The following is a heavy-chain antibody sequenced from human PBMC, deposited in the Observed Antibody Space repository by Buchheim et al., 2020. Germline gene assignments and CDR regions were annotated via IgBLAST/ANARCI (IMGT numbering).Heavy chain of an antibody. CDR2: ISYDGSNK. CDR3: ARGRVVVLPTGTYYYGMDV. J-gene: IGHJ6*02. D-gene: IGHD2-2*01. V-gene: IGHV3-30*04. Sequence: QVQLVESGGGVVQPGRSLKLSCAASGFTFSNYAMHWVRQAPGKGLEWVAVISYDGSNKYYADSVKGRFTISRDNSKNTLYLQMTSLRAEGTAVFYCARGRVVVLPTGTYYYGMDVWGQGTT. CDR1: GFTFSNYA.